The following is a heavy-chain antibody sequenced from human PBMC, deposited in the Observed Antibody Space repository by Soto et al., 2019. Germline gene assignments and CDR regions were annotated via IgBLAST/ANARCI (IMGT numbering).Heavy chain of an antibody. CDR2: IYYSAST. V-gene: IGHV4-30-4*01. CDR1: GGFINSGDYH. Sequence: SETLSLTCTVPGGFINSGDYHWTWIRQFPGKGLEWIGGIYYSASTYYNPALVSRITISLDTSKNQFSLKLTSVTAADTAVYYCARDSRTPSGGMDVWGQGTTVTVSS. CDR3: ARDSRTPSGGMDV. J-gene: IGHJ6*02.